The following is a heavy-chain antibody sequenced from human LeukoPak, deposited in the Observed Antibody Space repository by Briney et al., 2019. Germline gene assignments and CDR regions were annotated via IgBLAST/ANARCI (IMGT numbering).Heavy chain of an antibody. CDR1: GGSISSGEYY. J-gene: IGHJ6*02. D-gene: IGHD6-19*01. Sequence: SQTLSLTCIVSGGSISSGEYYWSWIRQPPGKGLEWIGYIYYSGSTYYNPSLKSRVTISVDTSKNQFSLKLSSVTAADTAVYYCARGSLTAVAGPYYYYYGMDVWGQGTTVTVSS. CDR3: ARGSLTAVAGPYYYYYGMDV. CDR2: IYYSGST. V-gene: IGHV4-30-4*01.